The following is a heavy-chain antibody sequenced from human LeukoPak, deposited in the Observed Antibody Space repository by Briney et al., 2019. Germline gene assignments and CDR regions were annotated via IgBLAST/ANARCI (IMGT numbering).Heavy chain of an antibody. J-gene: IGHJ4*02. CDR3: AKRTVWDRLFVDTENRGGFDY. CDR2: ISGSGGST. Sequence: SGGSLRLSCAASGFTFSSYSMNWVRQAPGKGLEWVSAISGSGGSTYYADPVKGRFTISRDNSKNTLYLQMNSLRAEDTAVYYCAKRTVWDRLFVDTENRGGFDYWGQGTLVTVSS. CDR1: GFTFSSYS. V-gene: IGHV3-23*01. D-gene: IGHD5-18*01.